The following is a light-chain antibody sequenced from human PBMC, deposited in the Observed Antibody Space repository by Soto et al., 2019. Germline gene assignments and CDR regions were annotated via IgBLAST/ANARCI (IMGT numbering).Light chain of an antibody. CDR2: DAS. J-gene: IGKJ4*01. CDR1: ESVSSY. CDR3: QQRSNWHTLT. Sequence: ILLTQSPGTLSLSPGERATLSCRASESVSSYLAWYQQKPGQAPRLRIYDASNMATGIPARFKGRGAGTDFTLTISSLETEDFAVYYCQQRSNWHTLTFGGGTKVDIK. V-gene: IGKV3-11*01.